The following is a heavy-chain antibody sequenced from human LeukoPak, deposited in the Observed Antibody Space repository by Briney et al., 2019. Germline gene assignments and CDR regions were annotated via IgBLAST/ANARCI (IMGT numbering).Heavy chain of an antibody. J-gene: IGHJ5*02. D-gene: IGHD3-10*01. CDR1: GFTFSSYG. Sequence: PGGSLRLSCAASGFTFSSYGMSWIRQAPGKGLEWVSEISGSGGSTDYADSVKGRFTISRDNSKNTLYLQMNSLRAEDTAVYYCAKVRDGSGTGFGPWGQGTLVTVSS. CDR2: ISGSGGST. V-gene: IGHV3-23*01. CDR3: AKVRDGSGTGFGP.